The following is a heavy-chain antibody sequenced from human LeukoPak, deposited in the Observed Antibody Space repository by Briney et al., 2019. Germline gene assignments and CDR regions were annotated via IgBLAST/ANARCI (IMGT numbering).Heavy chain of an antibody. CDR2: ITTSGEGT. V-gene: IGHV3-23*01. Sequence: GGSLRLSCAASGFTLRMYAMSWVRQAPGKGLQWVSSITTSGEGTYYADSVKGRFTISRDNSENMLYLQMNSLRVEDTAVYFCAKDRPNYYGSNGHYYRRDGDYWGQGTLVTVSS. CDR3: AKDRPNYYGSNGHYYRRDGDY. J-gene: IGHJ4*02. D-gene: IGHD3-22*01. CDR1: GFTLRMYA.